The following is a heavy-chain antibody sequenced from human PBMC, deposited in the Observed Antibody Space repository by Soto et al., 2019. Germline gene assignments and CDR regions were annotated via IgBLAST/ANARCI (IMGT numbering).Heavy chain of an antibody. CDR3: AKDWGTYYYDSSGPFDY. CDR2: ISYDGSNK. Sequence: GGSLRLSCAASGFTFSSYGMHWVRQAPGKGLEWVAVISYDGSNKYYADSVKGRFTISRDNSKNTLYLQMNSLRAEDTAVYYCAKDWGTYYYDSSGPFDYWGQGTLVTVSS. CDR1: GFTFSSYG. J-gene: IGHJ4*02. V-gene: IGHV3-30*18. D-gene: IGHD3-22*01.